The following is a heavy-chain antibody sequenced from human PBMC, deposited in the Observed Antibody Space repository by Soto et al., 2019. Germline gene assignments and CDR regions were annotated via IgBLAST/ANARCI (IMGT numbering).Heavy chain of an antibody. V-gene: IGHV4-39*01. CDR2: IYYSGST. CDR1: GGSISSSSYY. Sequence: QLQLQESGPGLVKPSETLSLTCTVSGGSISSSSYYWGWIRQPPGKGLEWIGSIYYSGSTYYNPSPKSRVTRSVDTSKNQFSLKLSAVTAADTAVYYCARHAPPLGWFGELSVDSFDYWGQGTLVTVSS. J-gene: IGHJ4*02. D-gene: IGHD3-10*01. CDR3: ARHAPPLGWFGELSVDSFDY.